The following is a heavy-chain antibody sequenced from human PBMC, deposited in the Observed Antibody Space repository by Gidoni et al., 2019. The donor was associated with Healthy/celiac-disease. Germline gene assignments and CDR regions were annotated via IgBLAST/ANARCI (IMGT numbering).Heavy chain of an antibody. J-gene: IGHJ6*02. CDR2: ISYDGSNK. V-gene: IGHV3-30*18. Sequence: QVQLVESGGGVVQPGRSLRLSFSASGFTFSSYGMHWVRQAPGKGLEWVAVISYDGSNKYYADSVKGRFTISRDNSKNTLYLQMNSLRAEDTAVYYCAKGGLVTRAAGGYYYGMDVWGQGTTVTVSS. CDR1: GFTFSSYG. CDR3: AKGGLVTRAAGGYYYGMDV. D-gene: IGHD2-21*02.